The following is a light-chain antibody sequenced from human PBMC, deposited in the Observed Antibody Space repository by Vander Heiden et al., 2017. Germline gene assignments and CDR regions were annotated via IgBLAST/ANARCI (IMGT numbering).Light chain of an antibody. Sequence: SVLTQPPSVSGAPGQRVTISCTGRSSNIGAGYDVHWYQQLPGTAPKLLIFGNSNRPSGVPDRFSGSKSGTSASLAITGPQAEEEADYYCHSYASSMSGVVFGGGTKLTVL. J-gene: IGLJ2*01. CDR1: SSNIGAGYD. CDR2: GNS. V-gene: IGLV1-40*01. CDR3: HSYASSMSGVV.